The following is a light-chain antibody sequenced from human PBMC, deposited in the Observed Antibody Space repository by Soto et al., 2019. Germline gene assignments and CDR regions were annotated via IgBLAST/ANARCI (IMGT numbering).Light chain of an antibody. V-gene: IGKV1-9*01. J-gene: IGKJ3*01. CDR1: QGISSS. Sequence: DIQLTQSPSFLSASVGDRVTINCRASQGISSSLAWYQQKPGKAPKLLIYAASTLQSGVPSRFSGSGSGTEFPLTISSLQPEDFATYYCQQVNSYPRITFGPGTKVDIK. CDR2: AAS. CDR3: QQVNSYPRIT.